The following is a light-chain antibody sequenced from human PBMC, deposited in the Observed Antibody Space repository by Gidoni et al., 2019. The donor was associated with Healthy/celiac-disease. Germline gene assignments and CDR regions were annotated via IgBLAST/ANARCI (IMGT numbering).Light chain of an antibody. V-gene: IGLV1-47*01. CDR3: AAWDDSLSGRV. CDR1: SSNIGSNY. J-gene: IGLJ3*02. Sequence: QSVLTPPPSASGTPGQRVTSSCSGSSSNIGSNYVYWYQQPPGTAPKLLIYRNNQRPSGAPDRFSGSKSGTSASRAISGLRSEDEADYYCAAWDDSLSGRVFGGGTKLTVL. CDR2: RNN.